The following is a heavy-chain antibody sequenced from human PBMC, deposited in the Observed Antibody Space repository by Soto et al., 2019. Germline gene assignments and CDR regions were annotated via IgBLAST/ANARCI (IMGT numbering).Heavy chain of an antibody. J-gene: IGHJ4*02. CDR2: ISPDGSEK. V-gene: IGHV3-7*01. Sequence: GSLSLSFAASGFTFSSVWMDWVRQAPGKGREWGANISPDGSEKHCVDSVKGRFTISRDNTKNSLYVQMSSAMAEDSALYDCWRSLDSCAQGTRV. CDR1: GFTFSSVW. CDR3: WRSLDS.